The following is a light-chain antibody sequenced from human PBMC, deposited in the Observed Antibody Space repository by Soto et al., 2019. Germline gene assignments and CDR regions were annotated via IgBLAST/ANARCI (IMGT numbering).Light chain of an antibody. CDR1: QSVSSY. CDR3: QQRTNWPPWT. V-gene: IGKV3-11*01. CDR2: DAS. J-gene: IGKJ1*01. Sequence: EIVLTQSPGTLSLSPGERATLSCRASQSVSSYLAWYQQKPGQAPRLLIYDASTRATGIPDRFSGSGSGTDFTLTISSLEPEDFAVYYCQQRTNWPPWTFGQGTKVDIK.